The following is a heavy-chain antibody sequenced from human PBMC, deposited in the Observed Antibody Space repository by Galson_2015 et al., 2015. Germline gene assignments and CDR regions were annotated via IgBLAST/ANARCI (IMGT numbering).Heavy chain of an antibody. CDR1: GGTFSSYA. CDR3: ARVTGDIIAFDI. Sequence: SVKVSCKASGGTFSSYAISWVRQAPGQGLEWMGGIIPIFGTANYAQKFQGRVTITADESTSTAYMELSSLRSEDTAVYYCARVTGDIIAFDIWGQGTMVTVSS. J-gene: IGHJ3*02. D-gene: IGHD2-15*01. V-gene: IGHV1-69*13. CDR2: IIPIFGTA.